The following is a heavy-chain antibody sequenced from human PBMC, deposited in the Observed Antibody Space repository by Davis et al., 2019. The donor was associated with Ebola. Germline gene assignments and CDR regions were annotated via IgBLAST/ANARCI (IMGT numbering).Heavy chain of an antibody. CDR3: AKGSAFWTGYKSDYFYYALDV. D-gene: IGHD3/OR15-3a*01. CDR1: CFTFSSHW. Sequence: SLMTPCAASCFTFSSHWMSCVRQAPGKGLEWVANIKQDGSEKYYVDSVKGRFTISRDNAKNSLYLQMNSLRAEDTAVYYCAKGSAFWTGYKSDYFYYALDVWGHGTTVTVSS. J-gene: IGHJ6*02. V-gene: IGHV3-7*03. CDR2: IKQDGSEK.